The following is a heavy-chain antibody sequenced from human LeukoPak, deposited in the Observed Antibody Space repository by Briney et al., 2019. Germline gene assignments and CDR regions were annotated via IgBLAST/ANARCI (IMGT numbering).Heavy chain of an antibody. CDR1: GFTFSNFA. V-gene: IGHV3-23*05. CDR3: ARRAGAYSHPYDY. J-gene: IGHJ4*02. CDR2: INRDSTST. Sequence: HPEGSLRLSCAASGFTFSNFAMSWVRQAPGKGLEWVSAINRDSTSTYYADSVRGRFTISRDNSKNTLYLQMNSLRAEDTAVYYCARRAGAYSHPYDYWGQGTLVTVSS. D-gene: IGHD4/OR15-4a*01.